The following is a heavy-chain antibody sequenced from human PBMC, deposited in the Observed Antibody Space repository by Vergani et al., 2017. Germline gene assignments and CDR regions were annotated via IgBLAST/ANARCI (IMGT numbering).Heavy chain of an antibody. Sequence: QVQLVQSGAEVKKPGSSVKVSCKASGGTFSSYAISWVRQAPGQGLEWLGGIIPIFGTANYAQKFQGRVTITADEATGTAYMELSSLRAEDTAVYYCVREGGSGYEYDAFDIWGQGTMVTVSS. J-gene: IGHJ3*02. CDR2: IIPIFGTA. D-gene: IGHD5-12*01. CDR3: VREGGSGYEYDAFDI. CDR1: GGTFSSYA. V-gene: IGHV1-69*01.